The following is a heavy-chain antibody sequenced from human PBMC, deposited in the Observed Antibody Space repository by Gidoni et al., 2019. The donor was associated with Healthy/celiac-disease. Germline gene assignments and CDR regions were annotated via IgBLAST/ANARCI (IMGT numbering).Heavy chain of an antibody. Sequence: QVQLQESGPGLVKPSPTLSLTCTVPGGPLSSGSYYWSWIRQPAGKGLEWIGRIYTSGSTNYNPSLKSRVTISVDTSKNQFSLKLSSVTAADTAVYYCARESYYDFWSGYYLNGMDVWGQGTTVTVSS. CDR1: GGPLSSGSYY. V-gene: IGHV4-61*02. CDR2: IYTSGST. D-gene: IGHD3-3*01. CDR3: ARESYYDFWSGYYLNGMDV. J-gene: IGHJ6*02.